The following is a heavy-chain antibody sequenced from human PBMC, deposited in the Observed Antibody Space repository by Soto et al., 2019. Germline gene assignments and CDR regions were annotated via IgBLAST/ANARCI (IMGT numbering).Heavy chain of an antibody. V-gene: IGHV1-69*06. Sequence: GASVKVSCKASGGTFSSYAISWVRQVPGQGLEWMGGIIPIFGTANYAQKFQGRVTITADKSTSTAYMELSSLRSEDTAVYYCARGPRDIVATMGWFDPWGQGTLVTV. J-gene: IGHJ5*02. D-gene: IGHD5-12*01. CDR1: GGTFSSYA. CDR3: ARGPRDIVATMGWFDP. CDR2: IIPIFGTA.